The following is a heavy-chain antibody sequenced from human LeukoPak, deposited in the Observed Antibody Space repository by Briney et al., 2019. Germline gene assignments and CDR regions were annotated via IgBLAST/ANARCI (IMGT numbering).Heavy chain of an antibody. J-gene: IGHJ6*03. Sequence: KSSETLSLTCAVYGGSFSGYYWSWIRQPPGKGLEWIGEINHSGSTNYNPSLKSRVTISVDTSKNQFSLKLSSVTAADTAVYYYARQIGGFYYYYMDVWGKGTTVTISS. CDR3: ARQIGGFYYYYMDV. V-gene: IGHV4-34*01. D-gene: IGHD4-23*01. CDR1: GGSFSGYY. CDR2: INHSGST.